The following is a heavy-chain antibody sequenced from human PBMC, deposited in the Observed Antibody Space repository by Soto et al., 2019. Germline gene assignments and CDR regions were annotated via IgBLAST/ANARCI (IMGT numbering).Heavy chain of an antibody. CDR3: TRDLGGPGGY. V-gene: IGHV3-74*01. J-gene: IGHJ4*02. CDR1: DFIFSTYW. CDR2: INKDGSYP. D-gene: IGHD2-15*01. Sequence: EVQLAESGGGLVQPGGSLRLSCAASDFIFSTYWMHWVRPAPGKGLVWVSRINKDGSYPDYADSVKGRFTTSRDNARNTRYLQRNTLGVEDTAVYYGTRDLGGPGGYWGQVTLVVVSS.